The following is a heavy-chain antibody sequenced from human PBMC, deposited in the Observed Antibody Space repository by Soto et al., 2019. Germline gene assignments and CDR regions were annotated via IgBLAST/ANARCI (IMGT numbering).Heavy chain of an antibody. CDR2: INHSGST. CDR1: GGSFSGYY. D-gene: IGHD4-17*01. V-gene: IGHV4-34*01. Sequence: SETLSLTCAVYGGSFSGYYWSWIRQPPGKGLEWIGEINHSGSTNYNPSLKSRVTISVDTSKNQFSLKLSSVTAADTAVYYCAISSEATVTTPFFDPWGKGILVS. J-gene: IGHJ5*02. CDR3: AISSEATVTTPFFDP.